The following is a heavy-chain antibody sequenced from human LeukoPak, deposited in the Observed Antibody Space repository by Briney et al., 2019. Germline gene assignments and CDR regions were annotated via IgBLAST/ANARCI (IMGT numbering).Heavy chain of an antibody. V-gene: IGHV1-69*04. CDR1: GGTFSSYA. CDR3: ARGYCSGGSCYSGLNWFDP. CDR2: IIPILGIA. J-gene: IGHJ5*02. D-gene: IGHD2-15*01. Sequence: SVKVSCKASGGTFSSYAISWVRQAPGQGLEWMGRIIPILGIANYAQKFQGRVTITADKSTSTAYMELSSLRSKDTAVYYCARGYCSGGSCYSGLNWFDPWGQGTLVTVSS.